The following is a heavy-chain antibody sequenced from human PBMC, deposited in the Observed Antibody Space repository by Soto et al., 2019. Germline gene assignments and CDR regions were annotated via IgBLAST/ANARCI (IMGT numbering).Heavy chain of an antibody. CDR1: GFTFTIYA. J-gene: IGHJ6*02. D-gene: IGHD2-15*01. CDR2: ISGSGGNT. CDR3: ANNWDCSGGTCYSYYSYDVDV. Sequence: EVQLLESGGGLVQPGGSLRLSCAASGFTFTIYAMSWVRQAPGKGLEWVSGISGSGGNTYYADSVKGRFTISRDNSKNTVHLQMNSLRAEDTAVYYCANNWDCSGGTCYSYYSYDVDVWGQGTTVTVSS. V-gene: IGHV3-23*01.